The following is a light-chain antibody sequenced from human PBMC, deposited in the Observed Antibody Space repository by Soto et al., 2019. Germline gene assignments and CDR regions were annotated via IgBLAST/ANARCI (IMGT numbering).Light chain of an antibody. CDR2: LGS. CDR1: QSLLHSNGYTY. V-gene: IGKV2-28*01. J-gene: IGKJ4*01. Sequence: DIVMTQSPLSLPVTPGEPASISCRSSQSLLHSNGYTYLDWYLQKPGQSPQLLIYLGSNRASGVPARFSGSGSGTEFTLKISRVEAEDVGVYYCMQALQTPSFGGGTKVEIK. CDR3: MQALQTPS.